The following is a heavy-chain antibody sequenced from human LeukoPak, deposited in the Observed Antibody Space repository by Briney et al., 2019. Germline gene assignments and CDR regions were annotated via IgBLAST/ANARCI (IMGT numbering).Heavy chain of an antibody. CDR3: ARGQWLDNY. Sequence: PSETLSLTCAVYGASFSGFHWSWIRQPPGKGLEWIGEINHSGSTNYNPSLKSRVTISVDTSKNQFSLKLSSVTAADTAVYYCARGQWLDNYFGQGTLVNVSS. CDR1: GASFSGFH. J-gene: IGHJ4*02. D-gene: IGHD6-19*01. V-gene: IGHV4-34*01. CDR2: INHSGST.